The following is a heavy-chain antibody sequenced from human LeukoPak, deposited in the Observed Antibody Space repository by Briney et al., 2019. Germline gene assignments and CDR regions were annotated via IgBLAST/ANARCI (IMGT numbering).Heavy chain of an antibody. V-gene: IGHV3-23*01. CDR1: GLTLSSYA. CDR2: ISGSGGNT. D-gene: IGHD4-17*01. CDR3: ACLRGPSDY. J-gene: IGHJ4*02. Sequence: GGSLRLSCAASGLTLSSYAMNWVRQAPGKGLEWVSAISGSGGNTYYADSVKGRFTISRDNSKNTLYLQMDSLTADDTAVYFCACLRGPSDYWGQGTLVTVSS.